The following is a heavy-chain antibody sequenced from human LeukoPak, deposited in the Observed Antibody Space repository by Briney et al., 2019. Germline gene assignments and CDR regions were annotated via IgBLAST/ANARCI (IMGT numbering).Heavy chain of an antibody. CDR1: GCTFRTSG. CDR2: ISGSGVST. V-gene: IGHV3-23*01. Sequence: GGSLRLSCAASGCTFRTSGMSWVRQPPGKGLEWVSAISGSGVSTYYADSVKRRFTISRDNSKNTLYLQMNSLRAEDTAVYYCAKEYGYTYGEFDYWGQGTLVTVSS. J-gene: IGHJ4*02. CDR3: AKEYGYTYGEFDY. D-gene: IGHD5-18*01.